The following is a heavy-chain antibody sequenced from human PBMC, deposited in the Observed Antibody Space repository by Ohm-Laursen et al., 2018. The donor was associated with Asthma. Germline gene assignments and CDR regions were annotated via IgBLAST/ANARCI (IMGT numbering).Heavy chain of an antibody. CDR1: GGSISSGDYY. CDR3: ARGGVTYYYDSSGYYYFDY. CDR2: IYYSGST. D-gene: IGHD3-22*01. V-gene: IGHV4-30-4*01. Sequence: TLSLTCTVSGGSISSGDYYWSWIRQPPGKGLEWIGYIYYSGSTYYNPSLKSRVTISVDTSKNQFSLKLSSVTAADTAVYYCARGGVTYYYDSSGYYYFDYWGQGTLVTVSS. J-gene: IGHJ4*02.